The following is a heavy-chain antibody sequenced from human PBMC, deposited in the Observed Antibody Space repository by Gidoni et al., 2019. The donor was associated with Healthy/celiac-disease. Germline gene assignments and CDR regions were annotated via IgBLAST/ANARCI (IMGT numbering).Heavy chain of an antibody. Sequence: QVQLVESGGGVVQPGRSLRLSCAASGFTFSSYAMHWVRQAPGKGLDGVAVISYDGSNKYYADSVKGRFTISRDNSKNTLYLQMNSLRAEDTAVYYCAREGGGAAGSFDYWGQGTLVTVSS. J-gene: IGHJ4*02. V-gene: IGHV3-30-3*01. D-gene: IGHD6-13*01. CDR2: ISYDGSNK. CDR3: AREGGGAAGSFDY. CDR1: GFTFSSYA.